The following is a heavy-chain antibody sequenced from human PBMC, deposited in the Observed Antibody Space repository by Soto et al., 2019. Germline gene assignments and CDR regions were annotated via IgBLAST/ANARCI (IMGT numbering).Heavy chain of an antibody. J-gene: IGHJ6*02. CDR2: ISSDGDTI. CDR1: GFTFHEYA. Sequence: VQLIESGGGWVQPGTSLRVSCAASGFTFHEYAMHWVRQAPGKGLEWVSGISSDGDTIAYADSVQGRFTVFRDNTKNSPYLQMNSLRAEDTARYYCTKGGYDLIYYVGMDVWGQGTTVTVSS. CDR3: TKGGYDLIYYVGMDV. V-gene: IGHV3-9*01. D-gene: IGHD5-12*01.